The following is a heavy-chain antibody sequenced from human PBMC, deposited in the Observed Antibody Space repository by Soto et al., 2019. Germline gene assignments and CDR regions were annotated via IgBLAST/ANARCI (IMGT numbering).Heavy chain of an antibody. V-gene: IGHV4-39*01. CDR2: IYYSGST. CDR3: ARSCSGGSCYNLNWFDP. J-gene: IGHJ5*02. Sequence: SETLSLTCTVSGGSISSSSYYWGWIRQPPGKGLEWIGSIYYSGSTYYNPSLKSRVTISVDTSKNQFSLKLSSVTAADTAVYYCARSCSGGSCYNLNWFDPWGQGTLVTVSS. CDR1: GGSISSSSYY. D-gene: IGHD2-15*01.